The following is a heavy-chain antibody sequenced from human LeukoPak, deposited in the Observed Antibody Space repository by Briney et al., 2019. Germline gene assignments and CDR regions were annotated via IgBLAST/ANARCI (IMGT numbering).Heavy chain of an antibody. Sequence: SETLSLTCAVSGGSISSGGYSWSWIRQPPGKGLEWIGYIYHSGSTYYNPSLKSRVTISVDRSKNQFSLKLSSVTAADTAVYYCARSSFYWWFDPWGQGTLVTVSS. V-gene: IGHV4-30-2*01. J-gene: IGHJ5*02. CDR2: IYHSGST. CDR1: GGSISSGGYS. D-gene: IGHD2/OR15-2a*01. CDR3: ARSSFYWWFDP.